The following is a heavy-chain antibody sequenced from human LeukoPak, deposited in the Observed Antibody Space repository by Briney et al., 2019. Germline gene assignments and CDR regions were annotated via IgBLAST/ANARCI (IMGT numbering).Heavy chain of an antibody. V-gene: IGHV3-30*03. Sequence: GRSLRLSCAASGFTFSSYGMHWVRQAPGKGLEWVAVISYDGTNKYYADSVKGRFTISRDNSKNTLYLQMNSLRAEDTAVYYCARDSSPVAGTTPTFDYWGQGTLVTVSS. CDR1: GFTFSSYG. CDR3: ARDSSPVAGTTPTFDY. J-gene: IGHJ4*02. CDR2: ISYDGTNK. D-gene: IGHD6-19*01.